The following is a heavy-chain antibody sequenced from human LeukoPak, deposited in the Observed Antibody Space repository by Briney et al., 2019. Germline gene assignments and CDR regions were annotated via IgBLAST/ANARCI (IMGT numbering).Heavy chain of an antibody. V-gene: IGHV5-51*01. CDR3: ARRSGSSGWYYFDY. J-gene: IGHJ4*02. CDR2: IYPDDSQT. D-gene: IGHD6-19*01. Sequence: GESLKISWKGGGYSFTYYWIWLVRQMPGEGLEWMGIIYPDDSQTRYSPSFQGQVTISADKSISTAYPQWSSLKASDTAMYYCARRSGSSGWYYFDYWGQGTLVTVSS. CDR1: GYSFTYYW.